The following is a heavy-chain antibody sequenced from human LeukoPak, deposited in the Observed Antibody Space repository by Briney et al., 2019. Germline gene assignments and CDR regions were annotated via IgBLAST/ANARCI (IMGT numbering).Heavy chain of an antibody. CDR3: ARRPAAAGDYYFDY. J-gene: IGHJ4*02. V-gene: IGHV4-4*07. CDR2: IYTSGST. D-gene: IGHD6-13*01. CDR1: GGSISSYY. Sequence: PSETLSLTCTVSGGSISSYYWSWIRQPAGKGLEWIGRIYTSGSTNYNPSLKSRVTMSVDTSKNQFSLKLSSVTAADTAVYYCARRPAAAGDYYFDYWGQGTLVTVSS.